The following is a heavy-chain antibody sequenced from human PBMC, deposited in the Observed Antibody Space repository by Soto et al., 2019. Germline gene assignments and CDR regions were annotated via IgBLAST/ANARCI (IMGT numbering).Heavy chain of an antibody. CDR3: AKNEGATGPRYGMDV. CDR2: VSGSGGTA. CDR1: GFTFSNYT. D-gene: IGHD1-26*01. V-gene: IGHV3-23*01. Sequence: GGSLRLSCAASGFTFSNYTVTCVRQAPGKGLEWVSAVSGSGGTAYYADSVKGRFTISRDTSKNTLYLQMNSLRAEDTAVYYCAKNEGATGPRYGMDVWGQGTTVTVSS. J-gene: IGHJ6*02.